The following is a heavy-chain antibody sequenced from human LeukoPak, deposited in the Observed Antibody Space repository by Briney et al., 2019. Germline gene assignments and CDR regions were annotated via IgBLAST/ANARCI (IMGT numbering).Heavy chain of an antibody. Sequence: GRSLRLSCAASGFTFSSYAMHWVRQAPGKGLEWVAVISYDGSNKYYADSVKGRFTISRDNSKNTLYLQMNSLRAEDTAVYYCMAYNWFDPWGQGTLVTVSS. J-gene: IGHJ5*02. CDR1: GFTFSSYA. D-gene: IGHD5-24*01. V-gene: IGHV3-30*04. CDR2: ISYDGSNK. CDR3: MAYNWFDP.